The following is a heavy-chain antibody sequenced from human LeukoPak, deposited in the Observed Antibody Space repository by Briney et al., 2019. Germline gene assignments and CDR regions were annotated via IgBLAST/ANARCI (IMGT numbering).Heavy chain of an antibody. CDR3: AKVRRTTVSSYGFDP. CDR2: ISGSGTSR. D-gene: IGHD4-17*01. Sequence: GGSLRLSCEGSGFTIKNYAMTLVRQVPGEGLEWVSLISGSGTSRYYRDSVKGRFTISRDDSKNMIYLRMDSLRVDDTAIYYCAKVRRTTVSSYGFDPWGQGTLVTVSS. V-gene: IGHV3-23*01. J-gene: IGHJ5*02. CDR1: GFTIKNYA.